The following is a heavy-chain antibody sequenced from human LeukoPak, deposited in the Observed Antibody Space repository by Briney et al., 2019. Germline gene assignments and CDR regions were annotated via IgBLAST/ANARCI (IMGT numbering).Heavy chain of an antibody. D-gene: IGHD5-12*01. CDR1: GFSFRSYS. J-gene: IGHJ4*02. V-gene: IGHV3-21*01. CDR2: ISDDGDDR. CDR3: ATFSGYATY. Sequence: GGSLRLSCAASGFSFRSYSMNWVRQAPGKGLEWVSAISDDGDDRYYVDSVKGRFTISRDNAKNSLYLQMKSLRAEDTAFYYCATFSGYATYWGQGSLVTVSS.